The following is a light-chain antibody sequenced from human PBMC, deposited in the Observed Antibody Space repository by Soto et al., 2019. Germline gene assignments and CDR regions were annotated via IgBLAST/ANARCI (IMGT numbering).Light chain of an antibody. Sequence: QSVLTQPPSASGSPGQSVTISCTGTFNDVGGYNSVSWYQHHPGKAPKLLIYEVIKRPSGIPDRFSGSKSDNTASLTVSGLQGEDEADYYCSSYTSSSTLHWVFGGGTKVTVL. CDR1: FNDVGGYNS. V-gene: IGLV2-8*01. CDR3: SSYTSSSTLHWV. CDR2: EVI. J-gene: IGLJ3*02.